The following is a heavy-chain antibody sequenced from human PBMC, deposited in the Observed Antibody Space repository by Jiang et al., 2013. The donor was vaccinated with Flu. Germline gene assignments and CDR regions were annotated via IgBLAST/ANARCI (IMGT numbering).Heavy chain of an antibody. CDR3: ARVPPRYSDYYMDV. J-gene: IGHJ6*03. CDR2: RSTTI. Sequence: RSTTIHFADSVKGRFTISRDNAKNSLFLQMNSLRDEDTAVYYCARVPPRYSDYYMDVWGTGTTVTVS. V-gene: IGHV3-48*02.